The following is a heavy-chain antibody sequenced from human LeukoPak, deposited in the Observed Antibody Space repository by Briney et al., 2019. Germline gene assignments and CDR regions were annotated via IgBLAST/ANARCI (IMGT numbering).Heavy chain of an antibody. D-gene: IGHD3-10*01. CDR2: INPKRGGT. CDR3: AREVKVPGELLGGFDS. Sequence: ASVTVSCKASGYTFVDHYIHWVRQAPGQGLEWMGWINPKRGGTTYAEKFEGRVTMTSDTAIGTVYMELTSLRSDDTAFYYCAREVKVPGELLGGFDSWGQGSLVTVS. V-gene: IGHV1-2*02. CDR1: GYTFVDHY. J-gene: IGHJ5*01.